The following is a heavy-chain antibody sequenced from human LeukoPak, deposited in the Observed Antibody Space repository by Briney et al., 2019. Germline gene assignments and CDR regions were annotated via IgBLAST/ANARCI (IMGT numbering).Heavy chain of an antibody. CDR1: GGSISSGDYY. J-gene: IGHJ5*02. D-gene: IGHD2-2*01. V-gene: IGHV4-30-4*08. CDR2: IYYSGST. CDR3: ARVYCSSTSCYPRNNWFDP. Sequence: SQTLSLTCTVSGGSISSGDYYWSWIRQPPGKGLEWIGYIYYSGSTYYNPSLKSRVTISVDTSKNQFSLKLGSVTAADTAVYYCARVYCSSTSCYPRNNWFDPWGQGTLVTVSS.